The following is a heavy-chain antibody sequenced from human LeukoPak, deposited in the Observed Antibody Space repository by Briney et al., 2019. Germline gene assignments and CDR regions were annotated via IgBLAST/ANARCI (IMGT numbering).Heavy chain of an antibody. V-gene: IGHV3-74*01. J-gene: IGHJ4*02. CDR2: INTDGSST. CDR1: GFTFSSYW. D-gene: IGHD6-6*01. Sequence: GGSLRLSCAASGFTFSSYWMHWVRQAPGKGLVWVSRINTDGSSTTYADSVKGRFTISRDNAKNTLYLQMNSLSAEDTAEYYCARGYSSSYRIDYWGQGTLVTVSS. CDR3: ARGYSSSYRIDY.